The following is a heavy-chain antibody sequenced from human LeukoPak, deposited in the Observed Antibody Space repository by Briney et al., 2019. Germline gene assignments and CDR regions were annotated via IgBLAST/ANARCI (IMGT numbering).Heavy chain of an antibody. CDR1: GYTFTSYA. D-gene: IGHD5-12*01. V-gene: IGHV1-3*01. CDR2: INAGNGNT. CDR3: ASGYSGYDSPVRHYYYGMDV. Sequence: ASVKVSCKASGYTFTSYAMHWVRQAPGQRLEWMGWINAGNGNTKYSQKFQGRVTITADESTSTAYMELSSLRSEDTAVYYCASGYSGYDSPVRHYYYGMDVWGQGTTVTVSS. J-gene: IGHJ6*02.